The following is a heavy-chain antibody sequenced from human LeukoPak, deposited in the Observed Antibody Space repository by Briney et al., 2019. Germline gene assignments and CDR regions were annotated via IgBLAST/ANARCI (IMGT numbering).Heavy chain of an antibody. J-gene: IGHJ6*03. CDR3: ARGGASYGTSFFYYYYMDV. CDR1: GGSISSSVYY. V-gene: IGHV4-61*02. CDR2: IYTSGST. Sequence: PSETLSLTCTVSGGSISSSVYYWSWIRQPAGRGLEWIGRIYTSGSTNYNPSLKSRVTMSVDTSKNQFSLKLSSVTAADTAVYYCARGGASYGTSFFYYYYMDVWGKGTTVTVSS. D-gene: IGHD5-18*01.